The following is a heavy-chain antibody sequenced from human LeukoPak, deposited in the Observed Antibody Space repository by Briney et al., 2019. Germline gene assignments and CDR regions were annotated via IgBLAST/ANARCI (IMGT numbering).Heavy chain of an antibody. CDR3: ARDQQYSSSSRFDY. CDR2: IHTSWST. V-gene: IGHV4-4*07. J-gene: IGHJ4*02. D-gene: IGHD6-6*01. CDR1: GGSINNYF. Sequence: SETLSLTCTVSGGSINNYFWSWIRQPAGKGLEWIGRIHTSWSTNYNPSLKSRVTMSVDTSKNQFSLKLSSVTAADTAVYYCARDQQYSSSSRFDYWGQGTLVTVSS.